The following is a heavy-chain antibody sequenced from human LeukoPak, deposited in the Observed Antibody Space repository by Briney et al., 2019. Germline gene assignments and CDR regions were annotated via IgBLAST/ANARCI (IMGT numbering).Heavy chain of an antibody. CDR2: ISGRGGRT. Sequence: PGGSLRLACSASGFTFDDYGIGWVRQAPGKGLEWVSAISGRGGRTNYADSVRGRFPISRDNSKNPRYLQMDSLGAERTVVYYYAKDSDYYHDSSGYYDYWGQGTLVTVSS. V-gene: IGHV3-23*01. CDR3: AKDSDYYHDSSGYYDY. CDR1: GFTFDDYG. D-gene: IGHD3-22*01. J-gene: IGHJ4*02.